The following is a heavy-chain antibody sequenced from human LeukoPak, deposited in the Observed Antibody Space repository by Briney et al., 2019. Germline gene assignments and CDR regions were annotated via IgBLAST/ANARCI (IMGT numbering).Heavy chain of an antibody. D-gene: IGHD1-1*01. CDR2: ISSSSSYI. Sequence: GGSLRLPCAASGFTFSSYSMNWVRQAPGKGLEWVSSISSSSSYIYYADSVKGRFTISRDNAKNSLYLQMNSLRAEDTAVYYCARGATGTTALVDYWGQGTLVTVSS. CDR1: GFTFSSYS. V-gene: IGHV3-21*01. CDR3: ARGATGTTALVDY. J-gene: IGHJ4*02.